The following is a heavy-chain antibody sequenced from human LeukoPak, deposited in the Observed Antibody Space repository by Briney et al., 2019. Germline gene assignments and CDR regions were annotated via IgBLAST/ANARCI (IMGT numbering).Heavy chain of an antibody. CDR3: ARERTVVVAATGGWFDP. D-gene: IGHD2-15*01. J-gene: IGHJ5*02. V-gene: IGHV3-21*01. CDR1: GFTFSSYS. Sequence: PGGSLRLSCAASGFTFSSYSMNWVRQAPGKGLEWVSSISSSSSYIYYADSVKGRFAISRDNAKNSLYLQMNSLRAEDTAVYYCARERTVVVAATGGWFDPWGQGTLVTVSS. CDR2: ISSSSSYI.